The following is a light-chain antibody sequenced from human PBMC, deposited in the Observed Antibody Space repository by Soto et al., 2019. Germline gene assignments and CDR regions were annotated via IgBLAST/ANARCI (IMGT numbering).Light chain of an antibody. CDR3: ATWDRSLSVCPNWV. CDR2: ENN. J-gene: IGLJ3*02. CDR1: SSNIGKSY. V-gene: IGLV1-51*02. Sequence: QSVLTQPPSVSAAPGQKVTISCSGSSSNIGKSYVAWFQHLPGTAPKLLIYENNKRPSGIPDRFSGSKSGTSATLDITGLQTGDEADYYCATWDRSLSVCPNWVFGGGTKVTVL.